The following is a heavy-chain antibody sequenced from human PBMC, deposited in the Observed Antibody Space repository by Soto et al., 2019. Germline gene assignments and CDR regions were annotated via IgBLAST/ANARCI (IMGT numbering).Heavy chain of an antibody. CDR3: VRNGYYSLDV. Sequence: QVQLQESGPGLVRPSGTLSLTCAVSGDSIIGTGWWRWVLQSPGKGLDWIGEVYHSGATNYNPSPKSRVTISVDTSRNQFSLNLGSVTAADTAVYYCVRNGYYSLDVWGQGTTVTVSS. D-gene: IGHD3-22*01. J-gene: IGHJ6*02. CDR2: VYHSGAT. CDR1: GDSIIGTGW. V-gene: IGHV4-4*02.